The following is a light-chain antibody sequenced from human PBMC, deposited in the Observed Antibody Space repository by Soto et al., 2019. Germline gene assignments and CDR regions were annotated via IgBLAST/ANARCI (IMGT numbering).Light chain of an antibody. CDR3: CAYAGGYTYL. CDR1: GNAVGAYNY. V-gene: IGLV2-11*01. Sequence: QSALTQPRSVSGSPGQSVTISCTGTGNAVGAYNYVSWYQQHPVKPPKLLIYGVVRWPSGVPDRFSGSNSGNTASLTTSGLQAEDEADYFCCAYAGGYTYLFGTGTKVTVL. CDR2: GVV. J-gene: IGLJ1*01.